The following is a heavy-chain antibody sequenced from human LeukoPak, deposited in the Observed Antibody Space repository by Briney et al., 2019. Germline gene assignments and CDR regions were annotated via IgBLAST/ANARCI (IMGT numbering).Heavy chain of an antibody. CDR3: ARARSGWSVYFDY. CDR1: GGSISSSSYY. Sequence: SETLSLTCTVSGGSISSSSYYWGWIRQPPGKGLEWIGSIYYSGSTYYNPSLKSRVTISVDTSKNQFSLKLSSVTAADTAVYYCARARSGWSVYFDYWGQGTLVTVSS. V-gene: IGHV4-39*07. D-gene: IGHD6-19*01. CDR2: IYYSGST. J-gene: IGHJ4*02.